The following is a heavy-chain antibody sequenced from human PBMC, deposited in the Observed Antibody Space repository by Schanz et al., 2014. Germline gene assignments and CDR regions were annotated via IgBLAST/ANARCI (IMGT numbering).Heavy chain of an antibody. V-gene: IGHV3-7*03. CDR2: IKGDSSEK. CDR3: ARDPNSVNEIDY. CDR1: GFTFSDHW. J-gene: IGHJ4*02. D-gene: IGHD5-12*01. Sequence: VQLVESGGALVQPGGSLRLSCSASGFTFSDHWMSWVRQPPGKGLEWVANIKGDSSEKNYVDSVKGRFTLSRDNAKKTMDLQMNSLRVEETAVYYCARDPNSVNEIDYWGQGTLVTVSS.